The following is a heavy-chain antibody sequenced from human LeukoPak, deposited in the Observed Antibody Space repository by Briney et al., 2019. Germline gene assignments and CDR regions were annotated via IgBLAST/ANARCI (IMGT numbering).Heavy chain of an antibody. CDR3: ARDLVVVTGISDY. Sequence: GESLRLSCAASGFTFNTYNMNWVRQAPGKGLEWVSSITSSSSYIYYADSVKGRFTISRDNAKSSLYLQMNSLRAEDTAVYYCARDLVVVTGISDYWGQGTLVTVSS. V-gene: IGHV3-21*01. D-gene: IGHD2-21*02. J-gene: IGHJ4*02. CDR1: GFTFNTYN. CDR2: ITSSSSYI.